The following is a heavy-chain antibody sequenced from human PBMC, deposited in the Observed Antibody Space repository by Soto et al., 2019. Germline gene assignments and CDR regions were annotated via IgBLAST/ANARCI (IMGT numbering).Heavy chain of an antibody. CDR2: IYYSGTT. J-gene: IGHJ3*02. CDR3: ARFADWNDGGAAFDI. Sequence: PSETLSLTCTVSGGSISSGGYYWYWIRQHPGKGLEWIGYIYYSGTTYYNPSLKSRVTISVDTSKNQFSLKLSPVTAADTAVYYCARFADWNDGGAAFDIWVHGKMVTVSS. CDR1: GGSISSGGYY. D-gene: IGHD1-1*01. V-gene: IGHV4-30-4*08.